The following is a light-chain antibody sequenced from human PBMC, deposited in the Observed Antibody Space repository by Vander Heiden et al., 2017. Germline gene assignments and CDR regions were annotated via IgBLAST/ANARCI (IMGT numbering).Light chain of an antibody. Sequence: DIVMTQSPDSLAVSLGERATINCKSSQSVLYSSNNKNYLAWYQQKPGQPPKLLIYWASTRESGVPDRFSGSGSGTDFTLTISSLQAEDVAVYYCQQYYSRLLTFGPGTKVDIK. CDR2: WAS. J-gene: IGKJ3*01. V-gene: IGKV4-1*01. CDR1: QSVLYSSNNKNY. CDR3: QQYYSRLLT.